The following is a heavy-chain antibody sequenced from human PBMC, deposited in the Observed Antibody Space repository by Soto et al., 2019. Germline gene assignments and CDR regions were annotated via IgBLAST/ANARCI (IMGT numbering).Heavy chain of an antibody. CDR1: GFAFTGYY. CDR3: AKDLTRQLAYWLDP. J-gene: IGHJ5*02. V-gene: IGHV1-2*02. D-gene: IGHD3-16*01. Sequence: ASVKVSCKASGFAFTGYYIHWLRQAPGQGLEWMGWINAHSGGTEFAQKFQGRVTLTRDTSISTAYMTLTGLKSDDTAVYYCAKDLTRQLAYWLDPWGQGTQVTVSS. CDR2: INAHSGGT.